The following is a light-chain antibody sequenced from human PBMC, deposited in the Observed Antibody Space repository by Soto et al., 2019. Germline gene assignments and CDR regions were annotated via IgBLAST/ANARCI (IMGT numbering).Light chain of an antibody. CDR2: EVS. CDR1: SSDVGGYRY. Sequence: QSVLTQPPSASGSPGQPVTISCTGTSSDVGGYRYVSWYQQHPGKAPKLMIYEVSKRPSGVPDRFSGSKSGNTASLTVSGLQAEDEADYYCSSYAGSNIDVFGTGTKLTVL. CDR3: SSYAGSNIDV. J-gene: IGLJ1*01. V-gene: IGLV2-8*01.